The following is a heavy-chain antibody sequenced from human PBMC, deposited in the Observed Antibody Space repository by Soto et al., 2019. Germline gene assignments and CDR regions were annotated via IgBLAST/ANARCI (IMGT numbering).Heavy chain of an antibody. CDR1: GFSLSTSGVG. J-gene: IGHJ5*02. Sequence: QITLKESGPTLVKPTQTLTLTCTFSGFSLSTSGVGVGWIRQPPGKALEWLALIYWDDDKRYSPSLKSRLTITKDTSKNQVVLTMTNMDPVDTVTYYCAHRQDDFALQYNWFDPWGQGTLVTVSS. CDR2: IYWDDDK. D-gene: IGHD3-3*01. CDR3: AHRQDDFALQYNWFDP. V-gene: IGHV2-5*02.